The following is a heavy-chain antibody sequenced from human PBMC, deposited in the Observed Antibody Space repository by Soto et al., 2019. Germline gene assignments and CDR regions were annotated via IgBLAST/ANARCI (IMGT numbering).Heavy chain of an antibody. J-gene: IGHJ6*02. CDR2: IYPGDSET. V-gene: IGHV5-51*01. CDR1: GYSFTSYW. CDR3: AKSPVYRAAASSLGLYGMDV. Sequence: GESLKISCKGSGYSFTSYWIGWVRQMPEKGLEWMGIIYPGDSETRYSPSFQGQVTISADKSISTAYLQWSSLKASDTAMYYCAKSPVYRAAASSLGLYGMDVWGQGTTVTVSS. D-gene: IGHD6-13*01.